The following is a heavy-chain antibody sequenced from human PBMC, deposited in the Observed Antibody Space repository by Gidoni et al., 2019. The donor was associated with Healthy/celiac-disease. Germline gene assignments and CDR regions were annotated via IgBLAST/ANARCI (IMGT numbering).Heavy chain of an antibody. CDR3: AKDLSPGGYGDSFELYYYGMDV. J-gene: IGHJ6*02. CDR1: GSTFVDYA. V-gene: IGHV3-9*01. Sequence: EVQPVESGGGLVQTGRSRRLSSAAPGSTFVDYARHRGRQAPGKGLELVSGISCNRGSLGYADSVKGRFTISRDNATNSLYLQMNSLRAEDTALYYCAKDLSPGGYGDSFELYYYGMDVWGQGTTVTVSS. CDR2: ISCNRGSL. D-gene: IGHD4-17*01.